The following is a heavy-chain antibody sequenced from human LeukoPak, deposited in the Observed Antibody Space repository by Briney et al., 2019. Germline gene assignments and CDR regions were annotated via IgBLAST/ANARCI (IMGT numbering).Heavy chain of an antibody. CDR2: IRSKADSYAT. CDR1: GFTFSGSA. CDR3: TRLDMDV. J-gene: IGHJ6*03. Sequence: PGGSLRLSCAASGFTFSGSAMHWVRQASGKGLEWVGRIRSKADSYATAYAASVKGRFTISRDDSKNTAYLQMNSLKTKDTAVYYCTRLDMDVWGKGTTVTVSS. V-gene: IGHV3-73*01.